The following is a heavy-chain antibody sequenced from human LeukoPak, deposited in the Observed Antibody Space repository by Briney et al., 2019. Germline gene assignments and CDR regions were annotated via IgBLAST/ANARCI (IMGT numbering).Heavy chain of an antibody. CDR2: IKQDGSDK. CDR3: ASRIATAGSVDY. V-gene: IGHV3-7*01. J-gene: IGHJ4*02. CDR1: GFTFSSYW. D-gene: IGHD6-13*01. Sequence: GGSLRLSCAASGFTFSSYWLSWVRQAPGKGLEWVANIKQDGSDKYYVDSVRGRFTISRDNAKNSLYLQMNSLRAEDTAVYYCASRIATAGSVDYWGQGTLVTVSS.